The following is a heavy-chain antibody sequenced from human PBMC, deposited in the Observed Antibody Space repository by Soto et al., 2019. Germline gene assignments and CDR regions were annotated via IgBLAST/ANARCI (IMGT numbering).Heavy chain of an antibody. CDR2: ISAYNGNT. V-gene: IGHV1-18*01. CDR3: ARDTGYSSGWGYYYYGMDV. J-gene: IGHJ6*02. D-gene: IGHD6-19*01. CDR1: GYTFTSYG. Sequence: QVQLVQSGAEVKKPGASVKVSCKASGYTFTSYGISWVRQAPGQGLEWMGWISAYNGNTNYAQKLQGRVTMTTDTSRSTAYMELRSLRSDDTAVYYCARDTGYSSGWGYYYYGMDVWGQGTTVTVSS.